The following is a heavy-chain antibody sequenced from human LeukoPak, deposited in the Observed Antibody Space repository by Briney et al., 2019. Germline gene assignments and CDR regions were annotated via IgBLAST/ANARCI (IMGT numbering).Heavy chain of an antibody. D-gene: IGHD3-10*02. CDR1: GFTFSSYA. CDR3: AKDSPIGVTMFCAGLDY. V-gene: IGHV3-23*01. J-gene: IGHJ4*02. Sequence: QAGGSLRLSCAASGFTFSSYAMSWVRQAPGKGLQWVSVISGSGSSTYYADSVKGRFTISRDNSKNTLYLQMNSLRAEDTAVYYCAKDSPIGVTMFCAGLDYWGQGTLVTVSS. CDR2: ISGSGSST.